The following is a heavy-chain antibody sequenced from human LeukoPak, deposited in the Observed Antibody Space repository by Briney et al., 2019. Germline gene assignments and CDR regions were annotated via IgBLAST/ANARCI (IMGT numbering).Heavy chain of an antibody. CDR1: GFTFSDYA. CDR3: AKGPHGAIFGVVISDAFDI. CDR2: ISISGDNT. Sequence: PGGSLRLSCAASGFTFSDYAMSWVGQGPGKGLEWVSTISISGDNTYYADSVKGRFTISRDNSKHTLYLQMNSLRAEDTAVYYCAKGPHGAIFGVVISDAFDIWGQGTMVTVSS. D-gene: IGHD3-3*01. J-gene: IGHJ3*02. V-gene: IGHV3-23*01.